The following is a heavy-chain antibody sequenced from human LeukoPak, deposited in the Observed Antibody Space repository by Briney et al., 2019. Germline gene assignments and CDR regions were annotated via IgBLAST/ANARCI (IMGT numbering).Heavy chain of an antibody. Sequence: PSETLSLTCAVYGGSFSGYYWNWIRQPPGKGLEWIGEINHSGSTNYNPSLKSRVTISVDTSKNQFSLKLSSVTAADTAVYYCARGLVSSSWYRYYYYYMDVWGKGTTVTVSS. CDR3: ARGLVSSSWYRYYYYYMDV. CDR1: GGSFSGYY. V-gene: IGHV4-34*01. J-gene: IGHJ6*03. D-gene: IGHD6-13*01. CDR2: INHSGST.